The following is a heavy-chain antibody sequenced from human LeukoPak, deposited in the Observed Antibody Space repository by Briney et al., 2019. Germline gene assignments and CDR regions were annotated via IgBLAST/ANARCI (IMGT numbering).Heavy chain of an antibody. CDR1: GYSFTSYG. CDR2: ISAYNGNT. J-gene: IGHJ4*02. Sequence: GESLKISCKGSGYSFTSYGISWVRQAPGQGLEWMGWISAYNGNTNYAQKLQGRVTMTTDTSTSTAYMELRSLRSDDTAVYYCARDFREFGELLGSHWGQGTLVTASS. CDR3: ARDFREFGELLGSH. V-gene: IGHV1-18*01. D-gene: IGHD3-10*01.